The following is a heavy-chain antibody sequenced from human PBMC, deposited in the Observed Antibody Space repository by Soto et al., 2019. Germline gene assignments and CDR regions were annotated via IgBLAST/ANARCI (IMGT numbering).Heavy chain of an antibody. CDR1: GDSISSGRYF. CDR2: ISHGGNA. CDR3: ARVETPMIPPLGPFDY. Sequence: QVQLEESGPGLVKPSQTLSLTCTVSGDSISSGRYFWTWIRQHPGKGLEWIGYISHGGNAFYNPSLKTRFTMSVATSENQFSLMLTSVTAADTAVYYCARVETPMIPPLGPFDYWGQGTLVTVSS. D-gene: IGHD5-18*01. V-gene: IGHV4-31*03. J-gene: IGHJ4*02.